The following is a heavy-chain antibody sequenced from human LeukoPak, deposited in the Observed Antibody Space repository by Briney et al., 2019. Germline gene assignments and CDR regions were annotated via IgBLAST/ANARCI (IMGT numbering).Heavy chain of an antibody. J-gene: IGHJ6*02. CDR1: GFTFSSNG. V-gene: IGHV3-21*01. CDR2: ISSSSSYI. CDR3: ASSHSGRYFDPYYYGMDV. D-gene: IGHD3-9*01. Sequence: GGSLRLSCAASGFTFSSNGMSWVRQAPGKGLEWVSSISSSSSYIYYADSVKGRFTISRDNAKNSLYLQMNSLRAEDTAVYYCASSHSGRYFDPYYYGMDVWGQGTTVTVSS.